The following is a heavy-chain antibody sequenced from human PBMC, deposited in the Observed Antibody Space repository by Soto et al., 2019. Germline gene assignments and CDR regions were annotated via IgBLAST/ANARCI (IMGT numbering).Heavy chain of an antibody. J-gene: IGHJ4*02. D-gene: IGHD3-22*01. Sequence: GGSLRLSCAASGFRFSIYAMNWVRQAPGKGLEWVSGISGGGGSTYHADSVKGRFTISRDNSKNTLYLQMNGLRAEDTAVYYCAKDPTSYDSSAQFDSWGQGTLDTVSS. V-gene: IGHV3-23*01. CDR3: AKDPTSYDSSAQFDS. CDR2: ISGGGGST. CDR1: GFRFSIYA.